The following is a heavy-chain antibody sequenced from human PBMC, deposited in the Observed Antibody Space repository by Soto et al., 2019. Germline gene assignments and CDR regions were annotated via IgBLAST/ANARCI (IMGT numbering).Heavy chain of an antibody. Sequence: GGSLTLSCAASGFTFSSYGMHWVRQAPSKGLGWVAVISSDGRNKYYADSVTGRFTISRDNSKNTLYLQMSSLRAEDTAVYYCAKDCSSTSCYTGYGMDVWGQGTTFTVSS. CDR3: AKDCSSTSCYTGYGMDV. V-gene: IGHV3-30*18. CDR1: GFTFSSYG. D-gene: IGHD2-2*02. J-gene: IGHJ6*02. CDR2: ISSDGRNK.